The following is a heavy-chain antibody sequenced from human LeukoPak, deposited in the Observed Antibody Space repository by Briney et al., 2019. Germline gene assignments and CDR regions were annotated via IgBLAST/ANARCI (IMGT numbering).Heavy chain of an antibody. CDR1: GGSISNYH. D-gene: IGHD3-10*01. J-gene: IGHJ5*02. CDR3: ARVKYSSGSTSSWFDP. Sequence: NPSETLSLTCTVSGGSISNYHWSWFRQPPGTGLEWIGYIEYGGGTTYNSSLKSRVTISVDTSKNQFSLKLSSVTAADTAVYYCARVKYSSGSTSSWFDPWGRGTPVAVSS. V-gene: IGHV4-59*08. CDR2: IEYGGGT.